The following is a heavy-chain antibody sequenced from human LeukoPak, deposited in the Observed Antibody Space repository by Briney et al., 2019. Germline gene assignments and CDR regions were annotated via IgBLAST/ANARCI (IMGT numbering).Heavy chain of an antibody. CDR2: IYYSGST. D-gene: IGHD6-19*01. CDR1: GGSISSYY. J-gene: IGHJ4*02. CDR3: ARQGGSGWYQSFDY. Sequence: KPSETLSLTCTVSGGSISSYYWSWIRQPPGKGLEWLGYIYYSGSTNYNPSLKSRVTISVDTSKNQFSLKLSSVTAADTAVYYCARQGGSGWYQSFDYWGQGTLVTVSS. V-gene: IGHV4-59*08.